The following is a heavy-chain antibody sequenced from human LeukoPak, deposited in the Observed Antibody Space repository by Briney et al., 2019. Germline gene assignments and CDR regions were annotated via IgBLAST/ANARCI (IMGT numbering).Heavy chain of an antibody. CDR2: IYYNGSA. J-gene: IGHJ4*02. CDR1: DGTIRSYY. Sequence: PSETLALTCNVSDGTIRSYYWSWIRQPPGKGLEWIGYIYYNGSANYNPSLTSRVAMSIDTSKNQFSLKLSSVTAADTAFYYCARGSSLEWFPSQNSFHLDYWGQGALVTVSS. D-gene: IGHD3-3*01. CDR3: ARGSSLEWFPSQNSFHLDY. V-gene: IGHV4-59*01.